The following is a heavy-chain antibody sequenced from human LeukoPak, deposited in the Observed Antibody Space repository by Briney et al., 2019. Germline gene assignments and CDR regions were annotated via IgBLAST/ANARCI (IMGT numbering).Heavy chain of an antibody. V-gene: IGHV3-30*03. D-gene: IGHD1-26*01. CDR3: ARGFKSVGATFDAFDI. J-gene: IGHJ3*02. Sequence: PGRSLRLSCAASGFTFSSYGMHWVRQAPGKGLEWVAVISYDGSNKYYADSVKGRFTISRDNSKNTLYLQMNSLRAEDTAVYYCARGFKSVGATFDAFDIWGQGTMVTVSS. CDR1: GFTFSSYG. CDR2: ISYDGSNK.